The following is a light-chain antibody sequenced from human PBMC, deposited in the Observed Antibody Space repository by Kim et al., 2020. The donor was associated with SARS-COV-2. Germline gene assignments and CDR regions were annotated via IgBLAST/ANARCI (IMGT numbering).Light chain of an antibody. J-gene: IGKJ2*01. CDR3: HQYGSSPPT. Sequence: LCPGESTTLSCRASQNLSPPSVAWYQQKPGQAPRLVIYGASSRATGIPDRFSGSGSGTDFTLTISRLEPEDFAVYHCHQYGSSPPTFGQGTKLEI. CDR1: QNLSPPS. CDR2: GAS. V-gene: IGKV3-20*01.